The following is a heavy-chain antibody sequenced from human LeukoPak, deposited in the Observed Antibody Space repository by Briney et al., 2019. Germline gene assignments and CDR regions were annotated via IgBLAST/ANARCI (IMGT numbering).Heavy chain of an antibody. D-gene: IGHD6-19*01. J-gene: IGHJ4*02. V-gene: IGHV4-30-4*01. CDR1: GGSISSGDYF. CDR3: ARAGYSGGWSRAYFDY. Sequence: PSQTLSLTRTVSGGSISSGDYFWSWIRQPPGRGLEWIGYTYYTGTTYYNPALNSRLTISVDTSKNQFSLKLSSMTAADTAVYFCARAGYSGGWSRAYFDYWGQGTLATVSS. CDR2: TYYTGTT.